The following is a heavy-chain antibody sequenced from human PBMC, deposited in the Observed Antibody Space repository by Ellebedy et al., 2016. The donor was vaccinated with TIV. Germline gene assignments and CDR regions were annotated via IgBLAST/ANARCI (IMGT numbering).Heavy chain of an antibody. Sequence: PGGSLRLSCAASGFTVSSNYMSWVRQAPGKGLEWVSVIYSGGSTYYADSVKGRFTISRDNSKNTLYLQMNSLRAEDTAVYYCLSGPSTLGPHAPKYYYGMDVWGQGTTVTVSS. CDR3: LSGPSTLGPHAPKYYYGMDV. D-gene: IGHD2-2*01. CDR1: GFTVSSNY. CDR2: IYSGGST. V-gene: IGHV3-53*01. J-gene: IGHJ6*02.